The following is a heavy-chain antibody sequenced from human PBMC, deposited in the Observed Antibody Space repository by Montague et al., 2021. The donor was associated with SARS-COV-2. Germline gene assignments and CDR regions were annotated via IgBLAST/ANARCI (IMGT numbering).Heavy chain of an antibody. CDR2: IYYSGST. Sequence: TLSLTCTVSGGFISSGGYYWSWIRQHPGKGLEWIGYIYYSGSTYYNPSLKSRVTISVDTSKNQFSLKLSSVTAADTAVYYCARVRITMIIVVTYFDYWGQGTLVTVSS. CDR1: GGFISSGGYY. V-gene: IGHV4-31*03. D-gene: IGHD3-22*01. J-gene: IGHJ4*02. CDR3: ARVRITMIIVVTYFDY.